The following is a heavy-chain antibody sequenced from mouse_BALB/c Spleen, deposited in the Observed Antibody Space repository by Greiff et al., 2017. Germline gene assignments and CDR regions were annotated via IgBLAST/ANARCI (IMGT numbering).Heavy chain of an antibody. Sequence: EVQRVESGGGLVKPGGSLKLSCAASGFTFSSYAMSWVRQTPEKRLEWVASISSGGSTYYPDSVKGRFTISRDNARNILYLQMSSLRSEDTAMYYCARGAIYYDYDGDAMDYWGQGTSVTVSS. CDR1: GFTFSSYA. CDR3: ARGAIYYDYDGDAMDY. CDR2: ISSGGST. D-gene: IGHD2-4*01. V-gene: IGHV5-6-5*01. J-gene: IGHJ4*01.